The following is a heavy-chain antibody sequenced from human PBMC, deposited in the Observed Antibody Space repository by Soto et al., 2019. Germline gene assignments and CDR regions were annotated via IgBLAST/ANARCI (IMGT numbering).Heavy chain of an antibody. V-gene: IGHV3-30*02. Sequence: GGTLRLSCAASGFTFSSFGMHWVRQAPGKGLEWVAIIWYDGSNKYYSDYVKGRFTISRDNSKNTLFLQMNSLRVEDTSIFYCVKGSYSKAATLDVWCRGTTDTVSS. CDR2: IWYDGSNK. D-gene: IGHD6-25*01. CDR3: VKGSYSKAATLDV. J-gene: IGHJ6*02. CDR1: GFTFSSFG.